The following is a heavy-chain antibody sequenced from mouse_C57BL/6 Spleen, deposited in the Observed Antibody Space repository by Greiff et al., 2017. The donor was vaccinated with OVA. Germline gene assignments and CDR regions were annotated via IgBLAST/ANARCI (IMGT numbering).Heavy chain of an antibody. D-gene: IGHD3-1*01. J-gene: IGHJ3*01. V-gene: IGHV1-18*01. Sequence: EVQLQQSGPELVQPGASVKIPCTASGYTFTDYNMDWVKQSHGKSLEWIGDINPNNGGTIYNQKLKGKATLTVDKSSSTAYMELRSLTSEDTAVYYCARGGYGGEWFAYWGQGTLVTVSA. CDR3: ARGGYGGEWFAY. CDR1: GYTFTDYN. CDR2: INPNNGGT.